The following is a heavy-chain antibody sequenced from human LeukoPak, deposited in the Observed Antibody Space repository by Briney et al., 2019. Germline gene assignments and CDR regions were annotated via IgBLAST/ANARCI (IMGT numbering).Heavy chain of an antibody. CDR2: INPYSGGT. D-gene: IGHD6-19*01. Sequence: ASVKVSCKASGYTFTDYYMHWVRQAPGQGLEWMGRINPYSGGTNYAQKFQGRVTMARDTSISTACMELSRLKSDDTAVYYCARDYSSGWYVYWGQGTLVTVSS. J-gene: IGHJ4*02. CDR1: GYTFTDYY. V-gene: IGHV1-2*06. CDR3: ARDYSSGWYVY.